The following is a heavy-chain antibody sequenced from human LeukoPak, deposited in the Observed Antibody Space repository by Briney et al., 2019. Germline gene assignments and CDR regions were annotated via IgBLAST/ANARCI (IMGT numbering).Heavy chain of an antibody. Sequence: GGSLRLSCAASGFTFSDYYMSWIRQAPGKGLEWVSYISSSGSTIYYADSVKGRFTISRDNAKNSLYLQMNSLRAEDTAVYYCARGQEEGSSWRLYLLGNYWGQGTLVTVSS. CDR2: ISSSGSTI. V-gene: IGHV3-11*04. CDR3: ARGQEEGSSWRLYLLGNY. D-gene: IGHD6-6*01. CDR1: GFTFSDYY. J-gene: IGHJ4*02.